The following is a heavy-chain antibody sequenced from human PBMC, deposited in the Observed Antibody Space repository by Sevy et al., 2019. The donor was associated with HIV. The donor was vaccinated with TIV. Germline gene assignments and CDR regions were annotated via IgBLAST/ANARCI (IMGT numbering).Heavy chain of an antibody. Sequence: SETLSLTCTVSGGSISSGNYYWSWIRQPAGKGLEWIWRIHTTGSSNYNPSLKSRVTMSVDTSKNQFSLKLSSVTAADTAAYYCARTTIPSFDMDVWGQGTTVTVSS. J-gene: IGHJ6*02. D-gene: IGHD4-4*01. V-gene: IGHV4-61*02. CDR2: IHTTGSS. CDR3: ARTTIPSFDMDV. CDR1: GGSISSGNYY.